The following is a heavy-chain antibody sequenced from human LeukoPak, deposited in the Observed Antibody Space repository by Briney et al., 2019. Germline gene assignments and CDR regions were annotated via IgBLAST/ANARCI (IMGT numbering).Heavy chain of an antibody. V-gene: IGHV3-23*01. Sequence: GGSLRLSCAASGLTFSSYAMSWVRQAPGKGLEWVSAISGSRGSTYYADSVKGRFTISRDNSKNTLYLQMNSLRAEDTAVYYCAKDGMYSSSSSYYFDYWGQGTLVTVSS. CDR3: AKDGMYSSSSSYYFDY. D-gene: IGHD6-6*01. CDR2: ISGSRGST. CDR1: GLTFSSYA. J-gene: IGHJ4*02.